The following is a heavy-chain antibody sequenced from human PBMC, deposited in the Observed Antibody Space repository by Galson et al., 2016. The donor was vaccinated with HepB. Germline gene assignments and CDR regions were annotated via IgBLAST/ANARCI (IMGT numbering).Heavy chain of an antibody. CDR2: FRGRANT. CDR1: GSTFITSV. J-gene: IGHJ5*02. CDR3: VKDRPYGTGWYGCSES. V-gene: IGHV3-23*01. D-gene: IGHD6-13*01. Sequence: SLRLSCAASGSTFITSVMSWVRQTPGKGLEWVSSFRGRANTQYADSVRGRSTASRDDSKGTLFLQMNSLTADDTAVYYCVKDRPYGTGWYGCSESWGQGTLVIVSS.